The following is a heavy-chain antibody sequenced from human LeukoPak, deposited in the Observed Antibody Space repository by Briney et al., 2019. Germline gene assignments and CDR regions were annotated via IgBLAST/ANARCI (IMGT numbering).Heavy chain of an antibody. CDR3: AKDSSGGWLRSYYFDS. D-gene: IGHD5-24*01. J-gene: IGHJ4*02. V-gene: IGHV3-30*18. CDR2: MSYDGSNK. CDR1: GFTFSSFG. Sequence: GGSLRLSCAASGFTFSSFGMHWVRQAPGKGLEWVAVMSYDGSNKDYADSVKGRFTISRDNYKNTLYVQMNSLRAEDTAVYYCAKDSSGGWLRSYYFDSWGQGTLVTVSS.